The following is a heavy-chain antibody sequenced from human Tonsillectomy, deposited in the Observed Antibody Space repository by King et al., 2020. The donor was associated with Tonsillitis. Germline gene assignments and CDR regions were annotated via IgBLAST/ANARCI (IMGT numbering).Heavy chain of an antibody. Sequence: QLVQSGAEVKKPGSSVKVSCKASGGTFSSYAISWVRQAPGQGLEWIGRIIPILGIANYAQKFQGRVTITADKSTSTAYMELSSLRSEDTAVYYCASSPGGYCSSTSCYDGYNVDYWGQGTLVTVSS. D-gene: IGHD2-2*01. V-gene: IGHV1-69*04. CDR2: IIPILGIA. CDR1: GGTFSSYA. J-gene: IGHJ4*02. CDR3: ASSPGGYCSSTSCYDGYNVDY.